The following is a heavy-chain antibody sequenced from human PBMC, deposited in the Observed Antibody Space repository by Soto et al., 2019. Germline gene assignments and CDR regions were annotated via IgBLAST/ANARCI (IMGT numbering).Heavy chain of an antibody. Sequence: SETLSLTCAVSGASISSSNLWSWARQPPGKGLEWIGEIYHSGSTNYNPSLKSRVTISVDKSRNQFSLKLSSVTAADTAVYYCARRWGEGRVDYWGQGTLVTVS. J-gene: IGHJ4*02. CDR3: ARRWGEGRVDY. V-gene: IGHV4-4*02. CDR1: GASISSSNL. D-gene: IGHD3-10*01. CDR2: IYHSGST.